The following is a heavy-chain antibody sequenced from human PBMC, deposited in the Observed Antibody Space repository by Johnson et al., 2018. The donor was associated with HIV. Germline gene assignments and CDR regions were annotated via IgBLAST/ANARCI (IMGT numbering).Heavy chain of an antibody. CDR2: INSDGSST. Sequence: VQLVESGGGVVQPGGSLRLSCAASGFTVSSNYMSWVRQAPGKGLEWVSRINSDGSSTSYADSVKGRFTISRDNAKNTLYLQMNSLRAEDTALYYCARGGPYSSGWSGAGAFDIWGQGTMVTVSS. J-gene: IGHJ3*02. CDR3: ARGGPYSSGWSGAGAFDI. V-gene: IGHV3-74*02. CDR1: GFTVSSNY. D-gene: IGHD6-19*01.